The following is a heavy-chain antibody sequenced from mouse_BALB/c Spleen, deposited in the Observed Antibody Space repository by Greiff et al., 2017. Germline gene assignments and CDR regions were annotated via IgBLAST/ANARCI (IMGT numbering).Heavy chain of an antibody. V-gene: IGHV1S22*01. D-gene: IGHD2-4*01. Sequence: LQQPGSELVRPGASLKLSCKASGYTFTSYWMHWVKQRHGQGLEWIGNIYPGSGSTNYDEKFKSKGTLTVDTSSSTAYMHLSSLTSEDSAVYYCTRSGDYAWFAYWGQGTLVTVSA. CDR1: GYTFTSYW. CDR3: TRSGDYAWFAY. J-gene: IGHJ3*01. CDR2: IYPGSGST.